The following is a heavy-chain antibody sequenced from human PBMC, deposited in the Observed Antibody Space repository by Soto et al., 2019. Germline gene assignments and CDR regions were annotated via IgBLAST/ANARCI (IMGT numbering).Heavy chain of an antibody. V-gene: IGHV3-15*01. Sequence: GGSLRLSCAASGFTFSNAWMSWVRQAPGKGLEWVSRIKSRADGGTADHAAPVKGRFAISRDDSKNTLYLQMNSLKTEDTAVYYCATLGGNLGAFDYWGQGTLVTVSS. CDR3: ATLGGNLGAFDY. CDR2: IKSRADGGTA. J-gene: IGHJ4*02. D-gene: IGHD3-16*01. CDR1: GFTFSNAW.